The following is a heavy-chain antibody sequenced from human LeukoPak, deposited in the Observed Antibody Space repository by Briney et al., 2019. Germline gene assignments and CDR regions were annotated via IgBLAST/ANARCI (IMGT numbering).Heavy chain of an antibody. J-gene: IGHJ4*02. CDR2: INHSGST. Sequence: SETLSLTCAVYGGSFSGYYWSWIRQPPGKGLEWIGEINHSGSTNYNPSLKSRVTISVDTSKNQFSLKLSSVTAADTAVYYCARGRGWFQKCFGYWGQGTLVTVSS. D-gene: IGHD6-19*01. CDR1: GGSFSGYY. CDR3: ARGRGWFQKCFGY. V-gene: IGHV4-34*01.